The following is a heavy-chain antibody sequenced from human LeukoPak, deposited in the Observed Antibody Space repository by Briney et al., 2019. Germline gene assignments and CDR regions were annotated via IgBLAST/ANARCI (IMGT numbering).Heavy chain of an antibody. CDR2: IYSGGST. V-gene: IGHV3-53*01. Sequence: PGGSLRLSCAASGFTVSSNYMSWVRQAPGKGLEWVSVIYSGGSTYYADSVKGRFTISRDNSKNTLYLQLNSLRAEDTAVYYCARRPKQGAFDIWGQGTMVTVSS. CDR1: GFTVSSNY. CDR3: ARRPKQGAFDI. J-gene: IGHJ3*02. D-gene: IGHD1/OR15-1a*01.